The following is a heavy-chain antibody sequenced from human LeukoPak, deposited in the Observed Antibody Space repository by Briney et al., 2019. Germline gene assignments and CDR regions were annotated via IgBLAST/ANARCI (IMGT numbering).Heavy chain of an antibody. Sequence: SETLSLTCTVSGCTISSSSYYWGWIRQPPGKGLEWNGSSDYSGSTYYNPSLKSRVTISVDTSKNQFSLKLSSVTAADTAVYSGARHVEEDYYGSGSSNDAFDIWGQGTMVTVSS. D-gene: IGHD3-10*01. CDR1: GCTISSSSYY. CDR3: ARHVEEDYYGSGSSNDAFDI. V-gene: IGHV4-39*01. J-gene: IGHJ3*02. CDR2: SDYSGST.